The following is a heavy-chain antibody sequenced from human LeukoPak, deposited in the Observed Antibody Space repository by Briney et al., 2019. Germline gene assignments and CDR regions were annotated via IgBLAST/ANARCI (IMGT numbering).Heavy chain of an antibody. D-gene: IGHD3-22*01. Sequence: GGSLRLSCAASGFTFSSDSMSWVRQAPGKGLGWVSYISNSGSTIYYADSLKGRFTISRDNAKNSLYLHMNSVRAEDTAVYYCAREDYASSGSPDIWGQGTMVTASS. CDR3: AREDYASSGSPDI. CDR2: ISNSGSTI. CDR1: GFTFSSDS. V-gene: IGHV3-48*04. J-gene: IGHJ3*02.